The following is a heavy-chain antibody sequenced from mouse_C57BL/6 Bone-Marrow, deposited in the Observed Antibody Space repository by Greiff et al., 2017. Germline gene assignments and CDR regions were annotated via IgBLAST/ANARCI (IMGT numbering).Heavy chain of an antibody. J-gene: IGHJ4*01. CDR2: ISSGSSTI. Sequence: DVMLVESGGGLVKPGGSLKLSCAASGFTFSDYGMHWVRQAPEKGLEWVAYISSGSSTIYYADTVKGRFTISRDNAKNTLFLQMPSLRSEDTAMYYCARAYYSNYLYAMDYWGQGTSVTVSS. CDR1: GFTFSDYG. D-gene: IGHD2-5*01. CDR3: ARAYYSNYLYAMDY. V-gene: IGHV5-17*01.